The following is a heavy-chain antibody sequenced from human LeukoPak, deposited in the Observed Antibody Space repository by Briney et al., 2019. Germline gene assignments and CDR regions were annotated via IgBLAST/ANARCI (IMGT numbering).Heavy chain of an antibody. CDR2: FDPEDGET. D-gene: IGHD3-10*01. J-gene: IGHJ6*02. CDR3: ATDGITMVRGVISTYYYYGMDV. V-gene: IGHV1-24*01. Sequence: ASVKVSCKVSGYTLTELSVHWVRQAPGKGLEWMGGFDPEDGETIYAQKFQGRVTMTEDTSTDTAYMELSSLRSEDTAVYYCATDGITMVRGVISTYYYYGMDVWGQGTTVTVSS. CDR1: GYTLTELS.